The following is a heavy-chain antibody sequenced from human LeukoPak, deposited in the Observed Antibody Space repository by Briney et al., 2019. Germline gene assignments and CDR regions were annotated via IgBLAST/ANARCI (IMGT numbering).Heavy chain of an antibody. CDR2: IWYDGSNR. D-gene: IGHD6-13*01. CDR1: GFTFSSYG. Sequence: GRSLRLSCAASGFTFSSYGMHWVRQAPGKGLEWVAVIWYDGSNRYYADSVKGRFTISRDNSKNTLYLQMNSLRAEDTAVYYCARELIAAAGISWGQGTLVTVSS. V-gene: IGHV3-33*01. CDR3: ARELIAAAGIS. J-gene: IGHJ5*02.